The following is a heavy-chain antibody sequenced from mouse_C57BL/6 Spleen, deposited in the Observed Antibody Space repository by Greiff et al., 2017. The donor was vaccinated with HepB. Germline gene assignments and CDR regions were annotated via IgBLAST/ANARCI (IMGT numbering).Heavy chain of an antibody. CDR1: GFTFSSYA. CDR3: TRGGTLKAWFAY. CDR2: ISSGGDYI. D-gene: IGHD3-3*01. Sequence: EVKLVESGEGLVKPGGSLKLSCAASGFTFSSYAMSWVRQTPEKRLEWVAYISSGGDYIYYADTEKGRFTISRDNARNTLYLQMSSLKSEDTAMYYCTRGGTLKAWFAYWGQGTLVTVSA. V-gene: IGHV5-9-1*02. J-gene: IGHJ3*01.